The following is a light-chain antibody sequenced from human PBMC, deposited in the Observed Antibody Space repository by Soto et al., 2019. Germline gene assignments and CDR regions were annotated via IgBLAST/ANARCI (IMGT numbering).Light chain of an antibody. J-gene: IGLJ1*01. CDR1: SSDVGGYNY. CDR3: SSYTSSSTLYV. CDR2: DVS. V-gene: IGLV2-14*01. Sequence: QSALTQPASVSGSTGQSITISCTGTSSDVGGYNYVSWYQQHPGKAPKLMIYDVSNRPSGGSNRFSGSKSGNTASLTISGLQAEDEADYYCSSYTSSSTLYVFGTGTKVTVL.